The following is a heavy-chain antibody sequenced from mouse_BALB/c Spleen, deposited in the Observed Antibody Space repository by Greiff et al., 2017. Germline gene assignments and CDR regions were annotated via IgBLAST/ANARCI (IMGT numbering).Heavy chain of an antibody. CDR1: GFSLTGYG. CDR2: IWGDGST. V-gene: IGHV2-6-7*01. J-gene: IGHJ2*01. D-gene: IGHD1-2*01. CDR3: ARVLITTALDY. Sequence: QVQLQQSGPGLVAPSQSLSITCTVSGFSLTGYGVNWVRQPPGKGLEWLGMIWGDGSTDYNSALKSRLSISKDNSKSQVFLKMNSLQTDDTARYYCARVLITTALDYWGQGTTLTVSA.